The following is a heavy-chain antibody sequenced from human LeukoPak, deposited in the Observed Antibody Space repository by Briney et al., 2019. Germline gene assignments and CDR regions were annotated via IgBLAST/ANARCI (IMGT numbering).Heavy chain of an antibody. Sequence: GGSLRLSCAASGFTFSSYAMSWVRQAPGKGLEWVSAISGSGGSTYYADSVKVRFTISRDNSKNTLYLQMNSLRAEDTAVYYCAKIGPYDFWSGYYPNWGQGTLVTVSS. CDR2: ISGSGGST. CDR3: AKIGPYDFWSGYYPN. J-gene: IGHJ4*02. CDR1: GFTFSSYA. V-gene: IGHV3-23*01. D-gene: IGHD3-3*01.